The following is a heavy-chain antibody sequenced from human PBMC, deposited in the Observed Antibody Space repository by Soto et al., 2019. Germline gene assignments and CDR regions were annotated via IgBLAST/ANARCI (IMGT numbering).Heavy chain of an antibody. CDR1: GGTFSSYA. V-gene: IGHV1-69*13. Sequence: GASVKVSCKASGGTFSSYAISWVRQAPGQGLEWMGGIIPIFGTANYAQKFQGRVTITADESTSTAYMELSSLRSDDTAVYYCAREESIPDFDYWGQGTLVTVSS. D-gene: IGHD6-6*01. CDR3: AREESIPDFDY. CDR2: IIPIFGTA. J-gene: IGHJ4*02.